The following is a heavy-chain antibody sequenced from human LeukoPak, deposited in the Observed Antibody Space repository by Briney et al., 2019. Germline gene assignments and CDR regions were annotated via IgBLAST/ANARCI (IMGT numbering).Heavy chain of an antibody. D-gene: IGHD3-22*01. CDR2: ISGSGGST. J-gene: IGHJ3*02. Sequence: GGTLRLSCAVSGFTFSNYGMTWVRQAPGKGLEWVSAISGSGGSTYYADSVKGRFTISRDNSKNTLYLQMNSLRAEDTAVYYCAKNYYDSSGYEGGAFDIWGQGTMVTVSS. CDR3: AKNYYDSSGYEGGAFDI. CDR1: GFTFSNYG. V-gene: IGHV3-23*01.